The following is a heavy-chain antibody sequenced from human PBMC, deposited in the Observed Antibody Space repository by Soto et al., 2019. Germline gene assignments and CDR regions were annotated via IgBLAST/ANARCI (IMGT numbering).Heavy chain of an antibody. CDR2: IYSGGST. V-gene: IGHV3-66*01. CDR3: AREDIVVVPAAIVDHSPPIVSGYYYMDV. D-gene: IGHD2-2*01. Sequence: GGSLRLSCAASGFTVSSNYMSWVRQAPGKGLEWVSVIYSGGSTYYADSVKGRFTISRDNSKNTLYLQMNSLRAEDTAVYYCAREDIVVVPAAIVDHSPPIVSGYYYMDVWGKGTTVTVSS. CDR1: GFTVSSNY. J-gene: IGHJ6*03.